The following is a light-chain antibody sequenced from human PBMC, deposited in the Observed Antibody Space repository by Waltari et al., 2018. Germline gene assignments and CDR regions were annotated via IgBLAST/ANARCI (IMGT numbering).Light chain of an antibody. J-gene: IGLJ2*01. CDR1: ALGNKS. V-gene: IGLV3-1*01. Sequence: SFALTQAPSLSVSPGKTATIACPGAALGNKSVCWYQQKPGQSPVLVIFEDEKRPSGIPERFSASNSGNTALLTITGVQALDEAAYYCQTWDTNTVVFGGGTKLTVL. CDR3: QTWDTNTVV. CDR2: EDE.